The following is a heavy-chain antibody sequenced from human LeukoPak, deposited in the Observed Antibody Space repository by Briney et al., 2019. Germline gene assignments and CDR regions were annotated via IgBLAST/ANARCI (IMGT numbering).Heavy chain of an antibody. V-gene: IGHV1-18*01. Sequence: ASVKVSCKASGYTSTSYGISWVRQAPGQGLEWMGWISAYNGNTNYAQKLQGRVTMTTDTSTSTAYMELRSLRSDDTAVYYCARDPRVFYDSSGYYDYWGQGTLVTVSS. J-gene: IGHJ4*02. CDR1: GYTSTSYG. D-gene: IGHD3-22*01. CDR3: ARDPRVFYDSSGYYDY. CDR2: ISAYNGNT.